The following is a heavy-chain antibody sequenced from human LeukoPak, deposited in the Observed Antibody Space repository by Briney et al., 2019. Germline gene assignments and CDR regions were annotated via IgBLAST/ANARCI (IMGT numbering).Heavy chain of an antibody. J-gene: IGHJ4*02. CDR2: ISSSSSTI. CDR3: ARVDDYSNYPFDY. Sequence: GGSLRLSCAASGFTFSSYSMNLVRQAPGKGLEWVSYISSSSSTIYYADSVKGRFTISRDNAKNSLYLQMNSLRAEDTAVYYCARVDDYSNYPFDYWGQGTLVTVSS. CDR1: GFTFSSYS. D-gene: IGHD4-11*01. V-gene: IGHV3-48*01.